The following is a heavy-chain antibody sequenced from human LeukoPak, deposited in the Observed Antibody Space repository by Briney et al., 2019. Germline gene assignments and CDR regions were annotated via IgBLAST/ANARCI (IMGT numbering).Heavy chain of an antibody. V-gene: IGHV3-7*01. J-gene: IGHJ4*02. Sequence: GGSLRLSCAASAFIFTSHSLSWVRQAPGKGLEWVASIKQDGSERNYLDSGKGRFTISRDNAKTSLYLQMNSLRGEDTAVYYCAGDPDYGGYSRFDYWGQGILVTVSS. D-gene: IGHD4-23*01. CDR2: IKQDGSER. CDR3: AGDPDYGGYSRFDY. CDR1: AFIFTSHS.